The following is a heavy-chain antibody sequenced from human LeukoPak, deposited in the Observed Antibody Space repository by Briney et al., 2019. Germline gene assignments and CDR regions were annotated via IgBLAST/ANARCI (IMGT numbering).Heavy chain of an antibody. CDR3: ATATVTHTRDP. CDR2: INPYSGAL. D-gene: IGHD1-1*01. Sequence: ASVKVSCQTSGYTFSDFYLNWVRQAPGQGLEWMGWINPYSGALISAQRLQGRLTMTWDTSTGTAYMELTRLTSDDTAVYYCATATVTHTRDPWGQGTLVTVSS. J-gene: IGHJ5*02. V-gene: IGHV1-2*02. CDR1: GYTFSDFY.